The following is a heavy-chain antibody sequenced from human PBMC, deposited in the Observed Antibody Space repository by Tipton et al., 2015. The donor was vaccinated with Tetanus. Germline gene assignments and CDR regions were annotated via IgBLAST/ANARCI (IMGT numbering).Heavy chain of an antibody. CDR2: IYHNGGT. CDR1: GDSITSSKYS. V-gene: IGHV4-30-2*01. CDR3: ARGGTMVHGVILQDHFYY. Sequence: LRLSCTVSGDSITSSKYSWNWIRQPPGKGLEWIGFIYHNGGTYYNPSLKSRATISVDRSKNQFSLKLSSVTAADTAVYFCARGGTMVHGVILQDHFYYWGQGTLVTVSS. D-gene: IGHD3-10*01. J-gene: IGHJ4*02.